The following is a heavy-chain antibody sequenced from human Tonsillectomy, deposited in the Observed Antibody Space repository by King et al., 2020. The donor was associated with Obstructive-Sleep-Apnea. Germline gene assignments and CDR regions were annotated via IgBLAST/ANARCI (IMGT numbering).Heavy chain of an antibody. CDR2: VHNSGSA. CDR3: VRRWSGIAY. D-gene: IGHD6-13*01. CDR1: GGSFSIYY. J-gene: IGHJ4*02. Sequence: QLQESGPGLVKPSETLSLTCTVSGGSFSIYYWSWIRQPPEKGLEWIGYVHNSGSANYNPSLKGRGSISMDTSKNQFSLTLPSVTAADTDMYYCVRRWSGIAYWGQGTLVTVSS. V-gene: IGHV4-59*08.